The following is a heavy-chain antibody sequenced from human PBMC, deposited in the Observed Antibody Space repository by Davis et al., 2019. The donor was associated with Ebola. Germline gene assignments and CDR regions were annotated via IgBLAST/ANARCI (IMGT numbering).Heavy chain of an antibody. CDR3: ARGAYYYDSSGYYGRGGFDY. D-gene: IGHD3-22*01. J-gene: IGHJ4*02. V-gene: IGHV4-59*12. Sequence: MPSETLSPTCTVLGGSISSYYWSWIRQPPGKGLEWIGYIYYSGSTNYNPSLKSRVTISVDTSKNQFSLKLSSVTAADTDVYYCARGAYYYDSSGYYGRGGFDYWGQGTLVTVSS. CDR1: GGSISSYY. CDR2: IYYSGST.